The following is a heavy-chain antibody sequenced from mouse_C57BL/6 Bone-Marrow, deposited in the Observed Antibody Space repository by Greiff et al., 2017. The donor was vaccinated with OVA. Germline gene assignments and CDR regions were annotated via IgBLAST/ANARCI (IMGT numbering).Heavy chain of an antibody. J-gene: IGHJ2*01. Sequence: VQLQQPGAELVKPGASVTMSCKASGYTFTSYWITWVKQRPGQGLEWIGDIYPGSGSTNYNEKFKSKATLTVDTSSSTASMQLRRLTSDTSAVYYYAREGNWEGPWGQGTTLTVSS. V-gene: IGHV1-55*01. CDR1: GYTFTSYW. D-gene: IGHD4-1*02. CDR3: AREGNWEGP. CDR2: IYPGSGST.